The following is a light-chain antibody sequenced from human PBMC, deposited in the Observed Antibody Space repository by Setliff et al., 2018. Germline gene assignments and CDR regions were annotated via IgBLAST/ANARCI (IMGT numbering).Light chain of an antibody. CDR1: SSNIGSNT. CDR2: SNN. J-gene: IGLJ1*01. CDR3: AAWDDSLNGPG. V-gene: IGLV1-44*01. Sequence: QSVLTQPPSASGTPGQGVTISCSGSSSNIGSNTVNWYQQLPGTAPKLLIYSNNQRPSGVPDRFSGSKSGTSASLAISGLQSEDEADYYCAAWDDSLNGPGFGTGTKVTV.